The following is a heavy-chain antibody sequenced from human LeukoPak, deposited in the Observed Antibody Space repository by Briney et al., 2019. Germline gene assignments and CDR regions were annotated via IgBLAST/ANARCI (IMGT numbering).Heavy chain of an antibody. CDR3: AREGRFRAYYYYYMDV. CDR2: ISSNGGST. D-gene: IGHD3-10*01. J-gene: IGHJ6*03. Sequence: GRSLRLSCTVSGLTFADFTMSWFRQAPGKGLEYVSAISSNGGSTYYANSVKGRFTISRDNSKNTLYLQMGSLRAEDMAVYYCAREGRFRAYYYYYMDVWGKGTTVTVSS. V-gene: IGHV3-64*01. CDR1: GLTFADFT.